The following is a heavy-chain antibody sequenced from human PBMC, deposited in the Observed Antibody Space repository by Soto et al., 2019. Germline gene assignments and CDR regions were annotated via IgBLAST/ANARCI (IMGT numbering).Heavy chain of an antibody. J-gene: IGHJ5*02. CDR3: AREGIDCSSTSCYGGGGNWFDP. D-gene: IGHD2-2*01. Sequence: QVQLQESGPGLVKPSETLSLTCTVSGGSISSYYWSWIRQPPGKGLEWIGYIYYSGSTNYNPSLTSRVTISVDTSKTQFSLKLSSGTAADTAVYYWAREGIDCSSTSCYGGGGNWFDPWGQGTLVTVSS. CDR2: IYYSGST. V-gene: IGHV4-59*01. CDR1: GGSISSYY.